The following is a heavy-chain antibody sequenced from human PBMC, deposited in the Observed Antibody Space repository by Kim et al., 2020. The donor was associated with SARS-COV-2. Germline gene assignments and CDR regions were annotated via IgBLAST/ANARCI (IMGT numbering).Heavy chain of an antibody. CDR1: GGSISSYY. Sequence: SETLSLTCTVSGGSISSYYWSWIRQPPGKGLEWIGYIYYSGSTNYNPSLKSRVTISVDTSKNQFSLKLSSVTAADTAVYYCARYMAERDDSSGYYYYYYGMDVWGQGTTVTVSS. CDR3: ARYMAERDDSSGYYYYYYGMDV. D-gene: IGHD3-22*01. CDR2: IYYSGST. V-gene: IGHV4-59*08. J-gene: IGHJ6*02.